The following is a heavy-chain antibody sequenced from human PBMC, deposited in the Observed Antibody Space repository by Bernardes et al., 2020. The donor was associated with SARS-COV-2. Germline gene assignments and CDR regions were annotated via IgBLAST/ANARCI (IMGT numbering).Heavy chain of an antibody. J-gene: IGHJ4*02. CDR1: TFTVSSYE. Sequence: GGSLRLSCSASTFTVSSYEMNWVRQAPGKGLEWISYISSVGATKFNADSVKGRFNMSRDIAKNSVYLQMKSLRVEDTAVYYCATLGHCTVGRCSSFEYWGQGALVTVS. D-gene: IGHD2-15*01. CDR3: ATLGHCTVGRCSSFEY. V-gene: IGHV3-48*03. CDR2: ISSVGATK.